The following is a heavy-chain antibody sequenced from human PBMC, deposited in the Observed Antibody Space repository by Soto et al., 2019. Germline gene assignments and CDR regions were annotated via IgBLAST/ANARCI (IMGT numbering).Heavy chain of an antibody. CDR3: ARSHSGSPLGDYGMDV. CDR1: GYTFTSYA. J-gene: IGHJ6*02. D-gene: IGHD6-6*01. V-gene: IGHV1-18*01. Sequence: QLVQSGAEVKKPGASVKVSCKASGYTFTSYAFNWVRQAPGQGLEWMGWISAFKCNTNYAQKLQGRVTLTTDTSTSTAYMELRSLRSDDTAVYYCARSHSGSPLGDYGMDVWGQGTTVTVSS. CDR2: ISAFKCNT.